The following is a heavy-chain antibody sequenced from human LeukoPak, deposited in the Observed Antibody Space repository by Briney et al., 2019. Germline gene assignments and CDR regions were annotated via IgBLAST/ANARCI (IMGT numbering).Heavy chain of an antibody. V-gene: IGHV4-59*01. J-gene: IGHJ4*02. CDR1: GGSISNSY. CDR3: ARGDASGRPGIGFDF. D-gene: IGHD1-26*01. CDR2: FHDSEST. Sequence: PSETLSLTCTVSGGSISNSYWSWIRQPPGKGLEWIGFFHDSESTNYNPSLKSRVSISLDTSKNQVFLWLSSVTAADTAVYYCARGDASGRPGIGFDFWGQGTLVTVSS.